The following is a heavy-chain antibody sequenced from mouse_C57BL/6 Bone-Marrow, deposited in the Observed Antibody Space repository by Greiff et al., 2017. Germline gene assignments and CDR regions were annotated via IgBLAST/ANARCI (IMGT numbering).Heavy chain of an antibody. D-gene: IGHD2-5*01. CDR1: EYEFPSHD. CDR2: INSDGGST. J-gene: IGHJ4*01. CDR3: ARRGIVTTHYYAMDY. V-gene: IGHV5-2*01. Sequence: EVHLVESGGGLVQPGESLKLSCESNEYEFPSHDMSWVRKTPEKRLELVAAINSDGGSTYYPDTMERRFIISRDNTKKTLYLQMSSLRSEDTALYYCARRGIVTTHYYAMDYWGQGTSVTFSS.